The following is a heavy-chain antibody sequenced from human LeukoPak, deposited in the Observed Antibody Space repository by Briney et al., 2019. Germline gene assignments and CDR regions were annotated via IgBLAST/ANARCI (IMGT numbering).Heavy chain of an antibody. J-gene: IGHJ4*02. D-gene: IGHD6-13*01. CDR2: ISYDGSNK. Sequence: GGSLRLSCAASGFTFDDYAMHWVCQGPGKGLEWVAVISYDGSNKYYADSVKGRFTISRDNSKNTLYLQMNSLRAEDTAVYYCARDDLQQLLAFDYWGQGTLVTVSS. CDR3: ARDDLQQLLAFDY. V-gene: IGHV3-30*04. CDR1: GFTFDDYA.